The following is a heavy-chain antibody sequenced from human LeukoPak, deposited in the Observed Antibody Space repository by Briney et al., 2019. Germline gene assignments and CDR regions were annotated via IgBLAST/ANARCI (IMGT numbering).Heavy chain of an antibody. CDR1: GGSFSGYY. CDR2: INHSGGT. CDR3: ARTDPYYYGSASYYYYGMDV. D-gene: IGHD3-10*01. J-gene: IGHJ6*02. Sequence: SETLSLTCAVHGGSFSGYYWSWIREPPGKGLEWMGEINHSGGTHYNPSLKSRDTISVDTSKNQFSLKLSSVTAADTAVYYCARTDPYYYGSASYYYYGMDVWGQGTTVTVSS. V-gene: IGHV4-34*01.